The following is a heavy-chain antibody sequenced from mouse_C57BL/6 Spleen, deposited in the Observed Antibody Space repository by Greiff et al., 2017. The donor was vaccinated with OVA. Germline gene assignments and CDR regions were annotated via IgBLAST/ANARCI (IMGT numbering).Heavy chain of an antibody. CDR2: IYPSDSET. D-gene: IGHD4-1*01. CDR3: AREGSNWDDYFDY. V-gene: IGHV1-61*01. J-gene: IGHJ2*01. Sequence: VKLQQPGAELVRPGSSVKLSCKASGYTFTSYWMDWVKQRPGQGLEWIGNIYPSDSETHYNQKFKDKATLTVDKSSSTAYMQLSSLTSEDSAVYYCAREGSNWDDYFDYWGQGTTLTVSS. CDR1: GYTFTSYW.